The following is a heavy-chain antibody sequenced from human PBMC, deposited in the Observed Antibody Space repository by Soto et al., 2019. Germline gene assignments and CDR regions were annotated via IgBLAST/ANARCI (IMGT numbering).Heavy chain of an antibody. D-gene: IGHD3-10*01. Sequence: QLVQSGAEVKKPGSSVKVSCTTSGVDFKSLTLRWVRQAPGQGPEWMGTIIPILDVTKNSQKFQGRITITADKSTSTVNMELRRLGSEDTAVYYCAQMWFGELWHGKDVWGQGTTVTVSS. J-gene: IGHJ6*02. CDR3: AQMWFGELWHGKDV. CDR2: IIPILDVT. CDR1: GVDFKSLT. V-gene: IGHV1-69*02.